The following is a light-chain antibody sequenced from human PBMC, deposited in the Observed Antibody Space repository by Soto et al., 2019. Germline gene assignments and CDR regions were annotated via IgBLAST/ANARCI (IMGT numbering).Light chain of an antibody. CDR2: DNS. V-gene: IGLV1-51*01. Sequence: QSVLTQPPSVSAAPGQKVTISCSGSSSNIGTNYVSWYQQLPGRAPKLVIFDNSKRPSGIPDRFSGSKSGSSATLGVTGLQTGDEADYYCGTWDSDLSAEVFGGGTKVIVL. J-gene: IGLJ3*02. CDR1: SSNIGTNY. CDR3: GTWDSDLSAEV.